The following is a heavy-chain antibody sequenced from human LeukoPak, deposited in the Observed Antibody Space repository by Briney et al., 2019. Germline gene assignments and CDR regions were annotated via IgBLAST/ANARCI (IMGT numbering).Heavy chain of an antibody. CDR1: GYTFTSYG. Sequence: AASVKVSCKASGYTFTSYGFSWVRQALGQGLEWMGWISAYNGNTNYAQNFQGRVTMTTDTSTGTAYMELRSLRSDDTAVYYCARSPYDSSRPPDYWGQGTLVTVSS. D-gene: IGHD3-22*01. V-gene: IGHV1-18*01. CDR3: ARSPYDSSRPPDY. CDR2: ISAYNGNT. J-gene: IGHJ4*02.